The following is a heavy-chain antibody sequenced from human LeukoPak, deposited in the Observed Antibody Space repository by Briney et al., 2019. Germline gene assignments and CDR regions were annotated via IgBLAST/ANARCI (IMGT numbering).Heavy chain of an antibody. J-gene: IGHJ3*02. V-gene: IGHV4-4*02. CDR1: GDSISNNNW. Sequence: SETRSLTCAVSGDSISNNNWWTWVRQPPGKGLEWIAEIHHSGSTHYKPSLKTRPTISVDQSKNHSSLKLTSVPAADTAITSCARVDGAVAGFDIWGQGTMVIVSS. D-gene: IGHD6-19*01. CDR3: ARVDGAVAGFDI. CDR2: IHHSGST.